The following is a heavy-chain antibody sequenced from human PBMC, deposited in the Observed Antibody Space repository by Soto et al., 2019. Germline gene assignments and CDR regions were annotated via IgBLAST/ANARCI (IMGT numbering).Heavy chain of an antibody. CDR2: IYHSGMA. CDR3: ATLPPRIVVVMSPFPS. Sequence: VQLRQSGSGLVKPSGTLSLTCFVSGTSISSTFWWTWVRQAPGKGLEWIGEIYHSGMAKYNPSLKVLAHSSVDRSRNQFSLTPTSVTAAYTAMYYCATLPPRIVVVMSPFPSWGQGTPVTVSS. V-gene: IGHV4-4*02. CDR1: GTSISSTFW. J-gene: IGHJ4*02. D-gene: IGHD2-21*01.